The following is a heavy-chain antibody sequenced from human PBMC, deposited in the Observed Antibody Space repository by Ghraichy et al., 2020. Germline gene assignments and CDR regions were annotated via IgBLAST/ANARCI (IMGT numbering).Heavy chain of an antibody. D-gene: IGHD3-16*01. CDR3: AKDQGGPDYYYYMDV. V-gene: IGHV3-43*02. Sequence: GGSLRLSCAASGFTFDDYAMHWVRQAPGKGLEWVSLISGDGGSTYYADSVKGRFTISRDNSKNSLYLQMNSLRTEDTALYYCAKDQGGPDYYYYMDVWGKGTTVTVSS. CDR1: GFTFDDYA. J-gene: IGHJ6*03. CDR2: ISGDGGST.